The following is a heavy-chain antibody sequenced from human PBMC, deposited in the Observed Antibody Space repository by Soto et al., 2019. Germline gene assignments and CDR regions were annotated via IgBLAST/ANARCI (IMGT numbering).Heavy chain of an antibody. V-gene: IGHV1-2*02. CDR1: GYPVTAYY. J-gene: IGHJ3*02. Sequence: QLHLVQSGAVVKKPGASVTVSCSASGYPVTAYYMHWVRQAPGRGLEWMGGINPATGAAKYTQTCQGRVTKHRDTATSTVFQELSGLTSGGTAGFYCASGGGVGVAGSAAFDMWGQGTLVTVSS. D-gene: IGHD3-3*01. CDR2: INPATGAA. CDR3: ASGGGVGVAGSAAFDM.